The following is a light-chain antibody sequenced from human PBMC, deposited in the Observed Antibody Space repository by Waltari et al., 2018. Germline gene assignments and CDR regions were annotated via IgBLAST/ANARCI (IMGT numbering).Light chain of an antibody. CDR2: SAS. CDR1: ESVTNS. CDR3: QQHATWLS. Sequence: EIVLTQSPDTLSLSPGERATLSCRASESVTNSLAWYQHIPGQAPSLLIYSASNRATGIPARFSGSGSGTDFTLTIDSLEAEDFAVYYCQQHATWLSFGGGTRVEVK. V-gene: IGKV3-11*01. J-gene: IGKJ4*01.